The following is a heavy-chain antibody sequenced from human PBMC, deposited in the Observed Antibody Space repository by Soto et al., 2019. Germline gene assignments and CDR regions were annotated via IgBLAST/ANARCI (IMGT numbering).Heavy chain of an antibody. J-gene: IGHJ5*02. CDR3: ARESAGSGKNNWLDP. Sequence: SETLSLTCSVSRGSISSYYWSWVRQPPGKGLEWIGFIHRTGSTKYNPSLESRVTISVDTSQNQLSLRLSSVTAADTAVYYCARESAGSGKNNWLDPWGQGTLVTVSS. CDR2: IHRTGST. D-gene: IGHD3-10*01. CDR1: RGSISSYY. V-gene: IGHV4-59*01.